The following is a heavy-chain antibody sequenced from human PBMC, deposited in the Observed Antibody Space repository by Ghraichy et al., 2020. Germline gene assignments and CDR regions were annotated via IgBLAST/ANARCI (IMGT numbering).Heavy chain of an antibody. CDR3: ARPTIPGEVTRDFDY. V-gene: IGHV1-2*02. CDR2: INPNSGGT. D-gene: IGHD4-17*01. J-gene: IGHJ4*02. Sequence: ASVKVSCKASGYTFTGYYMHWVRQAPGQGLEWMGWINPNSGGTNYAQKFQGRVTMTRDTSISTAYMELSRLRSDDTAVYYCARPTIPGEVTRDFDYWGQGTLVTVSS. CDR1: GYTFTGYY.